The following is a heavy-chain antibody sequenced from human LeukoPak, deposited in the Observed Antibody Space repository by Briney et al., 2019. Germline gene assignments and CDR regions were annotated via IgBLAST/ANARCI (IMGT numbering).Heavy chain of an antibody. CDR3: ARGARAGYNLEPFDY. Sequence: PSETLSLTCTVSGDSISGYYWSWIRQPPGKGLEWIGYIYYSGSTKYNPSLKSRVTISVDTSKNQFSLKLSSVTAADTAVYYCARGARAGYNLEPFDYWGQGTLVTVSS. J-gene: IGHJ4*02. D-gene: IGHD5-24*01. V-gene: IGHV4-59*08. CDR2: IYYSGST. CDR1: GDSISGYY.